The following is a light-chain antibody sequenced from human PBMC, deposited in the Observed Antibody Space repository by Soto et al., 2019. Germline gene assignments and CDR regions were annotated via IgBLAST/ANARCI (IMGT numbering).Light chain of an antibody. V-gene: IGLV2-14*01. CDR1: SSDVGGYNY. J-gene: IGLJ2*01. CDR2: EVR. CDR3: SSYTSGSTLVV. Sequence: QSALTQPASVSGSPGQSITISCTGTSSDVGGYNYVSWYQQHPGKAPKHLIYEVRNRPSGISNRFSGSKSGNTASLTISGLQAEDEADYYCSSYTSGSTLVVFGGGTKLTVL.